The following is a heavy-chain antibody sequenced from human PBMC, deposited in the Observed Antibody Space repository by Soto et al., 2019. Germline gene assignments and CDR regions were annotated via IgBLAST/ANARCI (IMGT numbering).Heavy chain of an antibody. D-gene: IGHD6-19*01. Sequence: PXGSLIVSWAISWITFSRHEMNWVRQAPGKGLEWISYISGSGNITYYADSVKGRFTISRDNAQKSLYLHMNSLRVEHTAVYYCARAAVYWGQGTLVTVS. J-gene: IGHJ4*02. CDR2: ISGSGNIT. CDR3: ARAAVY. V-gene: IGHV3-48*03. CDR1: WITFSRHE.